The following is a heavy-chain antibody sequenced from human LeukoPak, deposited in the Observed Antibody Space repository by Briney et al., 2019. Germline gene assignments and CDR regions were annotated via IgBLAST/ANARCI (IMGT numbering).Heavy chain of an antibody. CDR1: GGSISSYY. CDR3: ASTAIAAAGKLNY. CDR2: IYYSGST. J-gene: IGHJ4*02. D-gene: IGHD6-13*01. Sequence: TSSETLSLTCTVSGGSISSYYWSWIRQPPGKGLEWIGYIYYSGSTNYNPSLKSRVTISVDTSKNQFSLKLSSVTAADTAVYYCASTAIAAAGKLNYWGQGTLVTVSS. V-gene: IGHV4-59*01.